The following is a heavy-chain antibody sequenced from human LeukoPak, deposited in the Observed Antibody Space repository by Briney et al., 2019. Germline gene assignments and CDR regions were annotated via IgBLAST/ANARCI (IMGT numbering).Heavy chain of an antibody. D-gene: IGHD3-22*01. CDR1: GGSISSSSYY. Sequence: PSETLSLTCTVSGGSISSSSYYWGWIRQPPGKGLEWIGSIYYSGSTYYNPSLKSRVTISVDTSKNQFSLKLSSVTAADTAVYHCARQSITMIVVVAYFDLWGRGTLVTVSS. CDR3: ARQSITMIVVVAYFDL. V-gene: IGHV4-39*01. J-gene: IGHJ2*01. CDR2: IYYSGST.